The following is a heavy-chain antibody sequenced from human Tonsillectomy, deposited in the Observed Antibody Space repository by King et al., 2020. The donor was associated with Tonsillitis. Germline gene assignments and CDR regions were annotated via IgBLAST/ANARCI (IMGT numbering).Heavy chain of an antibody. CDR3: ARGDGYLYGMAV. CDR2: ISSSSSYI. D-gene: IGHD5-24*01. J-gene: IGHJ6*02. CDR1: GFTFSSYS. Sequence: VQLVESGGGLVKPGGSLRLSCAASGFTFSSYSMNWVRQAPGKGLEWVSSISSSSSYIYYADSVKGRFTISRDNAKNSLYLQMNSLRAEDTAVYYCARGDGYLYGMAVWGQGTTVTVSS. V-gene: IGHV3-21*01.